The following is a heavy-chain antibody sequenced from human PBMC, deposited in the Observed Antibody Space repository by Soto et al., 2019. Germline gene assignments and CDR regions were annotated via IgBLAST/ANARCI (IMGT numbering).Heavy chain of an antibody. J-gene: IGHJ6*02. V-gene: IGHV2-70*01. CDR2: IDWDDDK. Sequence: SGPTLVNPTQTLTLTCTFSGFSLSTSGMCVSWIRQPPGKALEWLALIDWDDDKYYSTSLKTRLTISKDTSKNQVVLTMTNMDPVDTATYYCARIPVTTVTTPYYYYGMDVWGQGTTVTVSS. D-gene: IGHD4-17*01. CDR3: ARIPVTTVTTPYYYYGMDV. CDR1: GFSLSTSGMC.